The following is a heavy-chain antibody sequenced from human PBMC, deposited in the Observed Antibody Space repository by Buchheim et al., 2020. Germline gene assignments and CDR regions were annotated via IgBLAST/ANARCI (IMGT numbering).Heavy chain of an antibody. V-gene: IGHV4-59*01. Sequence: QVQLQESGPGLVKPSETLSLTCTVSGGSISSYYWSWIRQPPGKGLEWIGYIYYSGSTNYNPSLKSRVTISVDTSKNQFSLKLSSVAAADTAVYYCAGVVAVAGTVDWFDPWGQGTL. CDR1: GGSISSYY. J-gene: IGHJ5*02. CDR2: IYYSGST. D-gene: IGHD6-19*01. CDR3: AGVVAVAGTVDWFDP.